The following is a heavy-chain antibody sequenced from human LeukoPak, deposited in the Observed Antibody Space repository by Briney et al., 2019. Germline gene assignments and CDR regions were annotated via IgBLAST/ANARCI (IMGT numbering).Heavy chain of an antibody. CDR3: AREFSY. V-gene: IGHV3-21*01. Sequence: PAGSLRLSCAASGFTFHLYAMHWVRLAPGKGLEWVSSISSSSNYIYYADSVKGRFTISRDNAKNSVYLQMNSLRAEDTAVYYCAREFSYWGQGTLVTVSS. CDR1: GFTFHLYA. J-gene: IGHJ4*02. CDR2: ISSSSNYI. D-gene: IGHD3-3*01.